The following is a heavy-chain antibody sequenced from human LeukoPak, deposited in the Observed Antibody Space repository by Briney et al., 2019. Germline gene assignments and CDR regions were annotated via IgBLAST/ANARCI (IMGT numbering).Heavy chain of an antibody. CDR3: ARGEGDYYGMDV. CDR1: GYTFTSYD. Sequence: ASVKVSCKASGYTFTSYDINWVRQATGQGLEWMGRMNPNSGNTGYAQKFQGRVTMTRNTSISTAYMELSSLRSEDTAVYYCARGEGDYYGMDVWGQGTTATVSS. V-gene: IGHV1-8*01. J-gene: IGHJ6*02. CDR2: MNPNSGNT.